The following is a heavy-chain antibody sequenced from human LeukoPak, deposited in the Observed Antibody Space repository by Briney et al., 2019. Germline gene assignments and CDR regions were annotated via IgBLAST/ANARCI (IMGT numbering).Heavy chain of an antibody. D-gene: IGHD3-10*01. J-gene: IGHJ3*01. CDR1: VFIFSSFS. V-gene: IGHV3-21*01. Sequence: GGSLRLSRAASVFIFSSFSMYWVRQAPGKGREWVSRISSSSSDIYYADSLKGRFTNSRDNAKNSLYLQMNSLRAEDTAIYYCARWFGEWDAFYFWGKGTMVTVSS. CDR3: ARWFGEWDAFYF. CDR2: ISSSSSDI.